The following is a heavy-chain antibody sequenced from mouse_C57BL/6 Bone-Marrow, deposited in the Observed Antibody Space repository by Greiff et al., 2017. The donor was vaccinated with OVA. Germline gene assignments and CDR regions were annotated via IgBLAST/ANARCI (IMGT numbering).Heavy chain of an antibody. CDR2: ISYDGSN. CDR3: ARDYYGSSLYAMDY. Sequence: EVQLQQSGPGLVKPSQSLSLTCSVTGYSITSGYYWNWIRQFPGNKLEWMGYISYDGSNNYNPSLKNRISITRDTSKNQFFLKLNSVTTEDTATYYCARDYYGSSLYAMDYWGQGTSVTVSS. CDR1: GYSITSGYY. V-gene: IGHV3-6*01. D-gene: IGHD1-1*01. J-gene: IGHJ4*01.